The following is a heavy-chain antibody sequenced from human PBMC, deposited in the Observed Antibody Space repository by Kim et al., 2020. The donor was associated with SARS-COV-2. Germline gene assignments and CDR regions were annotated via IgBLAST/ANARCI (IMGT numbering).Heavy chain of an antibody. Sequence: GGSLRLSCAASGFTFNSYAMTWVRQAPGKGLEWVSGISGGGTYTSHAFSVKGRFTISRDNSKSILYLQMNSQSDEDTAIYYCAKDMVANSGSLFHFDFWGQGTLVTVSS. J-gene: IGHJ4*02. CDR3: AKDMVANSGSLFHFDF. V-gene: IGHV3-23*01. D-gene: IGHD1-26*01. CDR2: ISGGGTYT. CDR1: GFTFNSYA.